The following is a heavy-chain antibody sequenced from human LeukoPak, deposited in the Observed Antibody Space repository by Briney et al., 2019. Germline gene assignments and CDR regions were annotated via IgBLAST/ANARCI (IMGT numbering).Heavy chain of an antibody. V-gene: IGHV3-21*01. D-gene: IGHD1-20*01. CDR1: GFTFSSYS. CDR3: ARTLTGGYFDS. Sequence: PGGSLRLSCAASGFTFSSYSMNWVRQAPGKGLEWVSSIFSSSSYIYYADSVKGRFTFSRDNAKNTLYLQMNSLRAEDTAVYYCARTLTGGYFDSWGQGTLVTVSS. CDR2: IFSSSSYI. J-gene: IGHJ4*02.